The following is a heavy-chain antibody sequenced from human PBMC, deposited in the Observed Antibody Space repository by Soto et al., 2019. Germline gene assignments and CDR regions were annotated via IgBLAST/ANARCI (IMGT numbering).Heavy chain of an antibody. CDR3: ARVSLDGSRKKTSYYYYGMDV. CDR2: ISSSSSYT. D-gene: IGHD3-10*01. Sequence: QVQLVESGGGLVKPGGSLRLSCAASGFTFSDYNMSWIRQAPGKGLEWVSYISSSSSYTNYADSVKGRFTISRDNAKNSLYLQMNSLRAEDTAVYYCARVSLDGSRKKTSYYYYGMDVWGQGTTVTVSS. CDR1: GFTFSDYN. J-gene: IGHJ6*02. V-gene: IGHV3-11*06.